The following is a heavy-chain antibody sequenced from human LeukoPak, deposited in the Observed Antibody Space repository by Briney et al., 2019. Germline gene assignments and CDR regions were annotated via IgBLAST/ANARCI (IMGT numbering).Heavy chain of an antibody. CDR3: ARGPPEENDYGDYVDY. D-gene: IGHD4-17*01. Sequence: PSETLSLTCTVSGGSISIGDYYWSWIRQPPGKGLEWIGYIYYSGSTYYNPSLKSRVTISVDTSKSQFSLKLSSVTAADTAVYYCARGPPEENDYGDYVDYWGQGTLVTVSS. J-gene: IGHJ4*02. V-gene: IGHV4-30-4*08. CDR2: IYYSGST. CDR1: GGSISIGDYY.